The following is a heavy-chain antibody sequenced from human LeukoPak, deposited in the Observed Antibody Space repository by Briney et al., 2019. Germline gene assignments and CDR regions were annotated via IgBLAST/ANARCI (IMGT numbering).Heavy chain of an antibody. V-gene: IGHV3-21*01. CDR1: GFTFSTFS. CDR2: ISISSTDYI. CDR3: ARVGKSSSWYFIDY. Sequence: GRSLRLSCGASGFTFSTFSMTWVRQAPGKGLEWVSSISISSTDYIYYADSVKGRFTISRDNAKNSLYLQMNSLRAEDTAVYYCARVGKSSSWYFIDYWGQGTLVTVSS. J-gene: IGHJ4*02. D-gene: IGHD6-13*01.